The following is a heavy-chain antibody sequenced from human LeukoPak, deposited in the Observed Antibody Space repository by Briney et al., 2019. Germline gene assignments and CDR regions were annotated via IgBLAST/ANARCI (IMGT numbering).Heavy chain of an antibody. V-gene: IGHV3-7*03. J-gene: IGHJ6*04. CDR1: GFTFSSYW. CDR3: ACTPTSYYYYYGMDV. CDR2: IKQDGSEK. Sequence: GGSLRLSCAASGFTFSSYWMSWVRQAPGKVLEWVANIKQDGSEKYYVDSVKGRFTISRDNAKNSLYLQMNSLRAEDTAVYYCACTPTSYYYYYGMDVWGKGTTVTVSS. D-gene: IGHD2/OR15-2a*01.